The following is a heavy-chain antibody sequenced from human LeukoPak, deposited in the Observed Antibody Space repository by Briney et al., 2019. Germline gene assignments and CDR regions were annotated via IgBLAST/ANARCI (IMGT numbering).Heavy chain of an antibody. J-gene: IGHJ4*02. D-gene: IGHD6-13*01. CDR2: INPNSGAT. CDR1: GYTFTGYY. V-gene: IGHV1-2*02. CDR3: ARDQELAVAFIVDY. Sequence: ASVKVSCKASGYTFTGYYIRWVRQAPGQGLEWMGWINPNSGATNYAQTFQGRVTTTRDTSISTAYMELSRRRSEDPAGYYCARDQELAVAFIVDYWGPGALVTVSS.